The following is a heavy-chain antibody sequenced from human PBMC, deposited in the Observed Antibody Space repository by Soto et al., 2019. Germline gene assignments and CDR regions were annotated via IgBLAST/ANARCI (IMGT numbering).Heavy chain of an antibody. CDR3: ARAIVGPTTTGWLDP. Sequence: YTLAAFSMPLVRPTPGKGLEWMGGFDPEDGETIYAQKFQGRVTMTEDTSTDTAYMELSSLRFEDTAVYYCARAIVGPTTTGWLDPWGQGTLVTVSA. D-gene: IGHD1-26*01. V-gene: IGHV1-24*01. J-gene: IGHJ5*02. CDR1: YTLAAFS. CDR2: FDPEDGET.